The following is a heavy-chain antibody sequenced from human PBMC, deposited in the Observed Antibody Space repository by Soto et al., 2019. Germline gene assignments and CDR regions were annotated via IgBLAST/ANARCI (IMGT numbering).Heavy chain of an antibody. J-gene: IGHJ5*02. V-gene: IGHV3-74*01. D-gene: IGHD5-12*01. CDR2: INSDGTKT. Sequence: EVQLVESGGTLVQPGGSLRLSCAASGFTFNTYWMHWVRQAPGKGLVWVSRINSDGTKTTYADSVKGRFTISRDNAKNTVYLQRNSLRAEDTAMYYCAKVATNSYNWLDPWGQGTLVTVSS. CDR3: AKVATNSYNWLDP. CDR1: GFTFNTYW.